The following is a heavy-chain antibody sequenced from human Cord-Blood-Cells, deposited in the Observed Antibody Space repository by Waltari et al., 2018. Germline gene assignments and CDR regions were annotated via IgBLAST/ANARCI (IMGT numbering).Heavy chain of an antibody. CDR1: GYTLTDLS. V-gene: IGHV1-24*01. J-gene: IGHJ4*02. D-gene: IGHD4-17*01. CDR3: ATVGTVTTYPDY. Sequence: QVQLVQSGAEVKKPGASVKVYCKVSGYTLTDLSMHWVRQAPGKGLVWMGGFDPEDGETIYAQKFQGRVTMTEDTSTDTAYMELSSLRSEDTAVYYCATVGTVTTYPDYWGQGTLVTVSS. CDR2: FDPEDGET.